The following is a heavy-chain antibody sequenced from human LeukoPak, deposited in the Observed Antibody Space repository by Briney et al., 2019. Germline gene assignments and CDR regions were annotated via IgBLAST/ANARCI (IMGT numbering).Heavy chain of an antibody. Sequence: GGSLRLSCAASGFTFNTYWMSWVRQAPGKGLEWVANIKQDGTEKYYVDSVKGRFTISRDYARNSLYLQLNSLRAEDTAVYYCARLSEMFRGPQVIYYFDYWGQGTLVTVSS. J-gene: IGHJ4*02. CDR2: IKQDGTEK. V-gene: IGHV3-7*01. D-gene: IGHD3-10*01. CDR3: ARLSEMFRGPQVIYYFDY. CDR1: GFTFNTYW.